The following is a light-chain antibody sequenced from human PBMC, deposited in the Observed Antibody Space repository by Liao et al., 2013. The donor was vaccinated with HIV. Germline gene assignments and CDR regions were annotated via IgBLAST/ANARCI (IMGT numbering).Light chain of an antibody. CDR2: QDS. CDR1: KLGDKY. CDR3: QAWDSNSWV. V-gene: IGLV3-1*01. J-gene: IGLJ3*02. Sequence: SYELTQPPSVSASLGQTASITCSGQKLGDKYASWYQQRPGQSPLLLMYQDSQRPSGIPARFSGSNSGNTATLTISGTQTMDEADYYCQAWDSNSWVFGGGTELTVL.